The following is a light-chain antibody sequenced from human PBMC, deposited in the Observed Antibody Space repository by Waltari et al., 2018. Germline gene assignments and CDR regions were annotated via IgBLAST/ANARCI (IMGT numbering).Light chain of an antibody. V-gene: IGKV1-16*01. CDR3: QQHNNFPVT. CDR1: QVISNF. J-gene: IGKJ4*01. CDR2: YAS. Sequence: DIQMTQSPSSLSASVGDTVTITCRASQVISNFLAWYQQKAGKAPKPPIYYASKLESGVPVRRSGSGCGTDFTLTISSLQAEDFGTYYCQQHNNFPVTFGGGTKVEIK.